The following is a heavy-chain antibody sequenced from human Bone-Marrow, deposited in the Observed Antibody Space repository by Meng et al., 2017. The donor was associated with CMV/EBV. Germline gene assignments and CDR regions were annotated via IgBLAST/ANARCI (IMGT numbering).Heavy chain of an antibody. J-gene: IGHJ4*02. Sequence: GESLKISCAASGFTFSSYWMHWVRQAPGKGLEWVSAISGSGGSTYYADSVKGRFTISRDNSKNTLYLQMNSLRAEDTAVYYCAKLTAYYDFWSGYPYFDYWGQGTLVTVSS. D-gene: IGHD3-3*01. V-gene: IGHV3-23*01. CDR3: AKLTAYYDFWSGYPYFDY. CDR1: GFTFSSYW. CDR2: ISGSGGST.